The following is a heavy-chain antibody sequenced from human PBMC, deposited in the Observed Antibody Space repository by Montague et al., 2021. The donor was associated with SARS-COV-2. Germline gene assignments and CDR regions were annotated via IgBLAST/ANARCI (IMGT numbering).Heavy chain of an antibody. V-gene: IGHV4-4*08. Sequence: SETLSLTCTVSTDSINSYYWGWIRQPPGKKLEWLGYIYFSGTTSYNPSLNSRIAISVDTSKNQFSLRLDSVTAADTAMYYCATLTHTNCAFCAWGQVTPVSV. CDR2: IYFSGTT. CDR1: TDSINSYY. J-gene: IGHJ5*02. D-gene: IGHD7-27*01. CDR3: ATLTHTNCAFCA.